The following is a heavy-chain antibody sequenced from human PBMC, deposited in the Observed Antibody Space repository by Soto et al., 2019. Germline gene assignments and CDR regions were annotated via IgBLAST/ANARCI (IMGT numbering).Heavy chain of an antibody. Sequence: GESLKISCKGSGYSFTSYWISWVRQMPGKGLEWMGRIDPSDSYTNYSPSFQGHVTISADKSISTAYLQWSSLKASDTAMYYCASILHGYGSGSYYGFDYRGQRTLVTVSS. J-gene: IGHJ4*02. D-gene: IGHD3-10*01. CDR3: ASILHGYGSGSYYGFDY. CDR1: GYSFTSYW. CDR2: IDPSDSYT. V-gene: IGHV5-10-1*01.